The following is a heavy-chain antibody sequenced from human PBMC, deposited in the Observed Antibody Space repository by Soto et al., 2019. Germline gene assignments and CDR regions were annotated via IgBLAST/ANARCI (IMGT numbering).Heavy chain of an antibody. Sequence: SETLSLTCTVSGGSIYRSGYYWGWIRQPPGRGLEWIGNIDYNGVTYSNPSLKSRVTISRDTSKNQFSLKLTSVTAADTALYHSRKPLVPATGHTDSDSWGPGTLVTVSS. D-gene: IGHD2-15*01. V-gene: IGHV4-39*01. CDR3: RKPLVPATGHTDSDS. CDR1: GGSIYRSGYY. CDR2: IDYNGVT. J-gene: IGHJ4*02.